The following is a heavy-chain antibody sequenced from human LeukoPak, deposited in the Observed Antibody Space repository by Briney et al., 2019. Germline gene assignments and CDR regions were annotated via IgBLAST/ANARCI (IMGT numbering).Heavy chain of an antibody. CDR2: IKEDGSEE. CDR1: GFTFSSYW. CDR3: ARLSGWELGY. J-gene: IGHJ4*02. D-gene: IGHD1-26*01. Sequence: GGPLSFSCEASGFTFSSYWMSWVGQAPGKGLEWVANIKEDGSEEYYVDSVKGRFTVSRDNAKNSLYLQMNSLRAEDTAVYYCARLSGWELGYWGQGALVTVSS. V-gene: IGHV3-7*01.